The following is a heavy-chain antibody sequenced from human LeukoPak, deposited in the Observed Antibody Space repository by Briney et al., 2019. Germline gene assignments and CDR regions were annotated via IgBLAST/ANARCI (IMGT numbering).Heavy chain of an antibody. Sequence: RASVKVSFKASGGTFSSYAISWVRQAPGQGLEWMGGIIPIFGTANYAQKFQGRVTITADESTSTAYMELSSLRSEDTAVYYCASSPYYYGMDVWGQGTTVTVSS. V-gene: IGHV1-69*13. J-gene: IGHJ6*02. CDR2: IIPIFGTA. CDR3: ASSPYYYGMDV. CDR1: GGTFSSYA.